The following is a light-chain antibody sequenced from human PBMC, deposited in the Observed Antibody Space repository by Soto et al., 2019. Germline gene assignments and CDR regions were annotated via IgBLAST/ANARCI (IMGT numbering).Light chain of an antibody. CDR1: SSDVGGYNY. J-gene: IGLJ2*01. CDR2: EVS. Sequence: QSALTQPASVSGSPGQSITISCTGTSSDVGGYNYVSWYQQHPGKAPKLMIYEVSNRPSGVSNRFSGSKSGNTASLTISGHQAEDEADYYCSSYTSSSTLVFGGGTKLTFL. CDR3: SSYTSSSTLV. V-gene: IGLV2-14*01.